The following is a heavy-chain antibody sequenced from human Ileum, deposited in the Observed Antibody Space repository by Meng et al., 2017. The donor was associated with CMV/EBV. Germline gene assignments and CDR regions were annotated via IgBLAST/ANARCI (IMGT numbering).Heavy chain of an antibody. CDR3: AKVGGIGPAAALNS. CDR1: GFTFSAFG. CDR2: IRFDGGSK. V-gene: IGHV3-30*02. J-gene: IGHJ5*02. D-gene: IGHD6-13*01. Sequence: GESLKISCAASGFTFSAFGMHWVRQAPGKGLEWLTSIRFDGGSKLSVESVRGRFTISRDNSKRMLYLQMNSLTPEDTAVYYCAKVGGIGPAAALNSWGQGTMVTVSS.